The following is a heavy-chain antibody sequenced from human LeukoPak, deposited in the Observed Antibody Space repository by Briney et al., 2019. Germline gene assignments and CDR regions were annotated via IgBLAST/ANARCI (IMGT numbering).Heavy chain of an antibody. J-gene: IGHJ4*02. CDR2: IYTSGST. Sequence: PSETLSLTCTVSGGSINSGSYYWSWIRQPAGKGLEWIGRIYTSGSTNYNPSLKSRVTISVDTSKNQFSLKLSSVTATDTAVYYCARDRGTEISDYWGQGTLVTVSS. CDR3: ARDRGTEISDY. V-gene: IGHV4-61*02. D-gene: IGHD5-24*01. CDR1: GGSINSGSYY.